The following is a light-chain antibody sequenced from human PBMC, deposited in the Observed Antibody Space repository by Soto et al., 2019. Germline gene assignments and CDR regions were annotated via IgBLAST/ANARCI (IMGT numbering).Light chain of an antibody. Sequence: QSALTQPASVSGSPGQSITISCTGTSSDVGGYNYVSWYQQHPGKAPKLMIYEVSNRPSGVSSRFSGSKSGNTASLTISGLQAEDEADYYCSSYTSSSRYVFGTGTQLTVL. CDR3: SSYTSSSRYV. V-gene: IGLV2-14*01. J-gene: IGLJ1*01. CDR2: EVS. CDR1: SSDVGGYNY.